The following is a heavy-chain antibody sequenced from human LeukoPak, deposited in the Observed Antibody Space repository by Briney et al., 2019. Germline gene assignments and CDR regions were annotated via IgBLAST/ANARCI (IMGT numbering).Heavy chain of an antibody. Sequence: GGSLRLSCAASGFTFSTYGMSWVRQAPGKGLEWVANIKQDGSEKYYVDSVKGRFTISRDNAKNSLYLQMNSLRAEDTAVYYCARGGSYQYYYYYMDVWGKGTTVTVSS. V-gene: IGHV3-7*01. J-gene: IGHJ6*03. CDR2: IKQDGSEK. D-gene: IGHD1-26*01. CDR1: GFTFSTYG. CDR3: ARGGSYQYYYYYMDV.